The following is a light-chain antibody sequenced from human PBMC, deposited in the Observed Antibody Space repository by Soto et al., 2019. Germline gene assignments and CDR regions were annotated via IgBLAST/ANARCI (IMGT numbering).Light chain of an antibody. Sequence: DIQMTQSPSTLSASVGDRVTITCRASQSIGTWLAWYQHKPGRAPKLLIYDASTLEGGVPSRFSGSRSGTEFTFTISSLQPDDFAVYYCQEYDNRPPWTFGQGTRVEIK. V-gene: IGKV1-5*01. CDR3: QEYDNRPPWT. CDR1: QSIGTW. CDR2: DAS. J-gene: IGKJ1*01.